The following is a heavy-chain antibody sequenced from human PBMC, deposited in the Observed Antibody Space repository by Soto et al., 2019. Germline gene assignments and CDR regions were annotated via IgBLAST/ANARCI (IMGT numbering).Heavy chain of an antibody. CDR1: GGSISSGDYY. V-gene: IGHV4-30-4*01. CDR2: IYYSGST. Sequence: TLSLTCTVSGGSISSGDYYWSWIRQPPWKGLEWIGYIYYSGSTYYNPSLKSRVTISVDTSKNQFSLKLSSVTAADTAVYYCAKCDFRSGYWFEPWGQGTMVTVSS. CDR3: AKCDFRSGYWFEP. J-gene: IGHJ5*02. D-gene: IGHD3-3*01.